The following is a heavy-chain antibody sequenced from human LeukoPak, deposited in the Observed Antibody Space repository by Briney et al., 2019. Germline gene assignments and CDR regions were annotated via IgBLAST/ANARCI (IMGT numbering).Heavy chain of an antibody. J-gene: IGHJ6*02. D-gene: IGHD6-13*01. CDR2: IYSGGST. Sequence: GGSLRLSCAASGFTFSTYGIHWARQAPGKGLNWVSVIYSGGSTYYAASVKGRFTISRDNSKNTLYLQMNSLRAEDTAVYYCASSSPLANYYYGMDVWGQGTTVTVSS. CDR3: ASSSPLANYYYGMDV. V-gene: IGHV3-66*01. CDR1: GFTFSTYG.